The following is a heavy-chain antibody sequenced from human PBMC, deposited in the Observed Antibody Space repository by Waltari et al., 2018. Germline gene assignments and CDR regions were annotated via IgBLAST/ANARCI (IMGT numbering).Heavy chain of an antibody. J-gene: IGHJ5*02. CDR1: GGSISGFY. CDR2: FYDTGST. V-gene: IGHV4-59*01. D-gene: IGHD2-21*02. Sequence: QVQLQESGPSLLKPSETLSLICTVSGGSISGFYWSWVRQPPGKGLDWIGYFYDTGSTNFNPALKSRVTMSVDTCKNQFSLKLSSVTAADTAFYYCARGGGGDWEWFDPWGQGTLVTVSS. CDR3: ARGGGGDWEWFDP.